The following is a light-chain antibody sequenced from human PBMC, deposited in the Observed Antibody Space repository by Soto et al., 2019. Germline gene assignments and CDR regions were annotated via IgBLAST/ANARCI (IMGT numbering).Light chain of an antibody. J-gene: IGKJ1*01. CDR2: EAS. V-gene: IGKV1-5*03. Sequence: GDRVTITCRASQSISDSLAWYQQKPGKAPKLLIYEASNLKSGVPSRFSGSGSGTEYTLTISSLQPDDFASYYCLQYTRYWTFGQGTKVEIK. CDR1: QSISDS. CDR3: LQYTRYWT.